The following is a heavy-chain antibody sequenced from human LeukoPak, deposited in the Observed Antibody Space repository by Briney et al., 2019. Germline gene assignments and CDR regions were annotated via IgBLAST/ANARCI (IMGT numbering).Heavy chain of an antibody. V-gene: IGHV4-30-2*01. CDR1: GGSISSGGYS. CDR2: IYHSGST. J-gene: IGHJ3*02. Sequence: SQTLSLTCAVSGGSISSGGYSWSWIRQPPGKGLEWIGYIYHSGSTYYNPSLKSRVTISVDRSKNQFSLKLSSVTAADTAVYYCARGFSVTAAIGAFDIWGQGTMVTVSS. CDR3: ARGFSVTAAIGAFDI. D-gene: IGHD2-2*01.